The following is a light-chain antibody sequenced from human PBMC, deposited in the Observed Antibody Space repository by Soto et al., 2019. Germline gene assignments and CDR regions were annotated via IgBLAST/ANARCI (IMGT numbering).Light chain of an antibody. Sequence: EIVLTQSPGTLSLSPGETDTLSCRASQSVRSNYLAWYQQKPGQAPRFLIYDASSRAPGIPDRFSGSGSGTDFTLTISRLEPEDFAVYYCQQYGSSPLTFGGGTKVEIK. CDR2: DAS. V-gene: IGKV3-20*01. J-gene: IGKJ4*01. CDR3: QQYGSSPLT. CDR1: QSVRSNY.